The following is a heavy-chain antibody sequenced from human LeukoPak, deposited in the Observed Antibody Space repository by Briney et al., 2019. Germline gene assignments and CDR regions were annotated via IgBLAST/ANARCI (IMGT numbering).Heavy chain of an antibody. V-gene: IGHV3-53*01. D-gene: IGHD6-19*01. CDR1: GFTVSSNY. Sequence: GGSLRLSCAASGFTVSSNYMSWVRQPAGKGLEWVSVLYSGGATFYADSVKGRFTISRDTTKNTLYLQMNDLRADDTAVYYCTKLKGWYGEGFFDYWGQGTLVTVSS. J-gene: IGHJ4*02. CDR3: TKLKGWYGEGFFDY. CDR2: LYSGGAT.